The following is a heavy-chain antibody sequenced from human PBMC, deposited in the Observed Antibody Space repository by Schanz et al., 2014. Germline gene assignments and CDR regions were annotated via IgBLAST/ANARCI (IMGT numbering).Heavy chain of an antibody. V-gene: IGHV3-53*01. CDR2: MYINSGST. D-gene: IGHD2-15*01. CDR3: TSAVRATFGYFAY. J-gene: IGHJ4*02. Sequence: EVQLVESGGGLIQPGGSLRLSCAVSGFTVNTNYMSWVRQAPGKGLEWISSMYINSGSTQYADSVKGRFIISRDSSKNTLFLQMNSLRAEDTAVYYCTSAVRATFGYFAYWGQGTLLVTVSS. CDR1: GFTVNTNY.